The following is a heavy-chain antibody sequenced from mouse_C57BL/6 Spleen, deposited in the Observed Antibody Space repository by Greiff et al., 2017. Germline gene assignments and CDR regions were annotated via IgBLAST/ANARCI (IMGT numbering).Heavy chain of an antibody. Sequence: VKLQESGAELVKPGASVKMSCKASGYTFTTYPIEWMKQNHGKSLEWIGNFHPYNDDTKYNEKFKGKATLTVEKSSSTVYLELSRLTSDDSAVYYCARTDGYYIAGFAYWGQGTLVTVSA. CDR2: FHPYNDDT. CDR3: ARTDGYYIAGFAY. J-gene: IGHJ3*01. D-gene: IGHD2-3*01. CDR1: GYTFTTYP. V-gene: IGHV1-47*01.